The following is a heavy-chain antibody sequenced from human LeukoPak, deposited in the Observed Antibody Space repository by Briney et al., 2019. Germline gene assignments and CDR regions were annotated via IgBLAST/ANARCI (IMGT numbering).Heavy chain of an antibody. V-gene: IGHV3-23*01. Sequence: PGGSLRLSCAASGFTFNNYAMTWVRQAPGKGLEWVSAISGSGGSTYYADSVQGRFSISRDSSRNTLYLQMSSLRAEDTAVYYCAKGRQQQLVTYFDYWGQGTLVTVSS. J-gene: IGHJ4*02. CDR2: ISGSGGST. D-gene: IGHD6-13*01. CDR3: AKGRQQQLVTYFDY. CDR1: GFTFNNYA.